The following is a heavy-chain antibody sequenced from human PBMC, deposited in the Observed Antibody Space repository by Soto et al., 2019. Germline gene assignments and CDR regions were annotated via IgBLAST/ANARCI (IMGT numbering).Heavy chain of an antibody. Sequence: EVQLLESGGGLVQPGGSLRVSCAASGFTFSNYAMNWVRQAPGKGLEWVSAISGRGGATFYAASVKGRFTISRDNSKNTLYLQLNSLRADDMAVYHCATGRSFSRDAFDIWGQGTVVTVSS. V-gene: IGHV3-23*01. CDR1: GFTFSNYA. J-gene: IGHJ3*02. CDR3: ATGRSFSRDAFDI. CDR2: ISGRGGAT.